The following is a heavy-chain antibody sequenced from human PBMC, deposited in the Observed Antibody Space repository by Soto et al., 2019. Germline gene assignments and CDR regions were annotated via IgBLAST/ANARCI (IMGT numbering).Heavy chain of an antibody. CDR1: GFTFSNYG. CDR3: ARGLHSLFDY. J-gene: IGHJ4*02. D-gene: IGHD2-21*01. CDR2: IWHDGNNK. Sequence: PGGSLRLSCAASGFTFSNYGMHWVRQAPGKGLEWVAVIWHDGNNKYYADSVKDRFTISRDNSNNTLYVQMTSLRAEDTAVYYCARGLHSLFDYWGQGTLVTVSS. V-gene: IGHV3-33*01.